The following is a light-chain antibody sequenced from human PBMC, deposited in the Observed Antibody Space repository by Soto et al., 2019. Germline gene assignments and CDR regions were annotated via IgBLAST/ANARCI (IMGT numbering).Light chain of an antibody. Sequence: EIVMTQSPATLSVSPGERATLSCRASQSVSSNLAWYQQKPGQAPRLLIYGASTRATGIPARFSGSGSGTEFTLTLSSLQSEDFAVYYYQQYNNWPPTTFGPGTKVDIK. V-gene: IGKV3-15*01. CDR3: QQYNNWPPTT. J-gene: IGKJ3*01. CDR1: QSVSSN. CDR2: GAS.